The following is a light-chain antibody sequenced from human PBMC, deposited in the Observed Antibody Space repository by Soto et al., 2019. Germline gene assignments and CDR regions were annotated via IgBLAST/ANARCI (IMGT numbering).Light chain of an antibody. CDR1: QSVSSK. J-gene: IGKJ2*01. Sequence: EIVMTQSPATLSVSPGERATLSCRASQSVSSKFARYQQKPGQAPRLLIYAASTRATGIPARFSGSGSGTEFTLTITSLQSEDFAVYYCQQYSNWPPYTFGQGTKLEIK. CDR3: QQYSNWPPYT. CDR2: AAS. V-gene: IGKV3-15*01.